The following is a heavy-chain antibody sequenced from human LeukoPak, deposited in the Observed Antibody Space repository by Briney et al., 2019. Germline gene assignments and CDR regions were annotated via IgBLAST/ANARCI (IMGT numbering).Heavy chain of an antibody. CDR1: GFTFSSYA. J-gene: IGHJ4*02. CDR2: IRYDGSNK. D-gene: IGHD3-10*01. V-gene: IGHV3-30*02. Sequence: PGGSLRLSCAASGFTFSSYAMSWVRQAPGKGLEWVAFIRYDGSNKYYADSVKGRFTISRDNSKNTLYLQMNSLRAEDTAVYYCAKDRNKAMVRGVYIDYWGQGTLVTVSS. CDR3: AKDRNKAMVRGVYIDY.